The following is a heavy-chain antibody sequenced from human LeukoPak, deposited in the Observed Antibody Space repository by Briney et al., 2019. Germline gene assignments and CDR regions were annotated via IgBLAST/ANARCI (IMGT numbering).Heavy chain of an antibody. J-gene: IGHJ4*02. CDR2: IIPIFGTA. Sequence: SVKVSCEAYGGTFSSYAISWVRQTPGQGLEWMGGIIPIFGTANYAQKFQGRVTITTDESTSTAYMGLSSLRSEDTAVYYCASTRGITGTTDFDYWGQGTLVNVSS. V-gene: IGHV1-69*05. CDR3: ASTRGITGTTDFDY. CDR1: GGTFSSYA. D-gene: IGHD1-7*01.